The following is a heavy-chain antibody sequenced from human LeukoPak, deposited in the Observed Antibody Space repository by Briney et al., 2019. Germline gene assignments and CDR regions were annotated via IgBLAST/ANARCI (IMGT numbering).Heavy chain of an antibody. CDR3: AKAAGGGWAPFEY. CDR2: ISGSGGRT. J-gene: IGHJ4*01. Sequence: GGSLRLSCAASGFTFSRYAMSWVRQAPGEGLEWVSAISGSGGRTYYADSVKGRFTISRDNSKNTLYLHMNSLRAEDTAVYYCAKAAGGGWAPFEYWGQGTLVTVSS. V-gene: IGHV3-23*01. CDR1: GFTFSRYA. D-gene: IGHD6-19*01.